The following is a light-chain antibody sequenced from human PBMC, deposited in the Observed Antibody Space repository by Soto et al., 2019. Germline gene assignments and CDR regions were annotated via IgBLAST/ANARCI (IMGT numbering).Light chain of an antibody. J-gene: IGKJ4*01. CDR3: QQANSFPLT. CDR2: QAS. V-gene: IGKV1-5*03. Sequence: DIQMTQSPSTLSASVGDRVTITCRASQSIRTWLAWYQQKPGKAPRLLMYQASSLKSGVPSRFSGSGSETEFTLTITSLQPDDTATYYCQQANSFPLTFGGGTKVEIK. CDR1: QSIRTW.